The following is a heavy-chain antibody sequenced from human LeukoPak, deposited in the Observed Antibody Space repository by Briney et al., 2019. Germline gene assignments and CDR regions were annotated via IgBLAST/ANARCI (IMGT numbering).Heavy chain of an antibody. V-gene: IGHV4-34*01. CDR3: AREVTGNWFDP. CDR2: INHSGST. D-gene: IGHD1-20*01. Sequence: PSETLSLTCAVYGGSFSGYYWSWIRQPPGKGLEWIGEINHSGSTNYNPSLKSRVTISVDTSKNQFSLKLSSVTAADTAVYYCAREVTGNWFDPWGQGTLVTVSS. J-gene: IGHJ5*02. CDR1: GGSFSGYY.